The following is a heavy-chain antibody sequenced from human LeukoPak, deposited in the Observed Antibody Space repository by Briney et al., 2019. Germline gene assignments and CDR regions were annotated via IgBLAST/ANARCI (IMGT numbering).Heavy chain of an antibody. D-gene: IGHD6-19*01. Sequence: SETLSLTCTVSGGSISSSSYYWGWIRQPPGKGLEWIGSIYYSGTTYYNPSLKSRVTISVDTSKSQFSLKLSSVTAADTAVYYCARQMRTAVAGPNFDYWGQGTLVTVSS. CDR3: ARQMRTAVAGPNFDY. CDR2: IYYSGTT. CDR1: GGSISSSSYY. V-gene: IGHV4-39*01. J-gene: IGHJ4*02.